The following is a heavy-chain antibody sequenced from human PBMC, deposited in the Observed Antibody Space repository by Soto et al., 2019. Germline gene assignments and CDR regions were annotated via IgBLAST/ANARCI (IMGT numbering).Heavy chain of an antibody. Sequence: SQTLSLTCAISGDSVSSNSAAWNWIRQSPSRGLEWLGRTYYRSKWYNDYAISVKGRITINPDTSKNQFSLQLNSVTPEDTAVYYCARVTMVRGVTGYYYGMDVWGQGTTVTVSS. V-gene: IGHV6-1*01. D-gene: IGHD3-10*01. CDR3: ARVTMVRGVTGYYYGMDV. CDR2: TYYRSKWYN. CDR1: GDSVSSNSAA. J-gene: IGHJ6*02.